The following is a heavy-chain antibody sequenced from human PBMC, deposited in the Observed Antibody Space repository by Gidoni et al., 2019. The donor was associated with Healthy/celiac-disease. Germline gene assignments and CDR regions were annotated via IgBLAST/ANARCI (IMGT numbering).Heavy chain of an antibody. CDR2: INSDGSST. CDR3: ARGGVVVPAAPLDY. D-gene: IGHD2-2*01. V-gene: IGHV3-74*01. Sequence: EVQLVESGGGLVQPGGSLTLSWAASGFTFSSYWMHWVRQAPGKGLVWVSRINSDGSSTSYADSVKGRFTISRDNAKNTLYLQMNSLRAEDTAVYYCARGGVVVPAAPLDYWGQGTLVTVSS. CDR1: GFTFSSYW. J-gene: IGHJ4*02.